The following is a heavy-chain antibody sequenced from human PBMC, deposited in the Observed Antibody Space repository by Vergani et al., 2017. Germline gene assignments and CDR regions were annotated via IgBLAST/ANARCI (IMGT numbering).Heavy chain of an antibody. V-gene: IGHV3-7*01. CDR3: ARDSIGKYDFWSGYYTLGSYYYYYMDV. CDR1: GFTFSSYW. D-gene: IGHD3-3*01. CDR2: IKQDGSEK. J-gene: IGHJ6*03. Sequence: EVQLVESGGGLVQPGGSLRLSCAASGFTFSSYWMSWVRQAPGKGLEWVANIKQDGSEKYYVDSVKGRFTISRDNAKNSLYLQMNSLRAEDTAVYYCARDSIGKYDFWSGYYTLGSYYYYYMDVWGKGTTVTVSS.